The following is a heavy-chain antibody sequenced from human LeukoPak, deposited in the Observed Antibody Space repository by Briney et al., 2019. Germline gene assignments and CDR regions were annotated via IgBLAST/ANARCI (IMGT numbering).Heavy chain of an antibody. D-gene: IGHD5-18*01. CDR3: ARCGYSYGTGYYSDY. CDR2: IYSTGTT. V-gene: IGHV4-4*09. CDR1: GGSISGYF. J-gene: IGHJ4*02. Sequence: SETLSLTCTVSGGSISGYFWSWIRQPPGKGPEWIGCIYSTGTTNYSPSLSSRVTISVDTSKNQFSLKLRSVTAADTAVYYCARCGYSYGTGYYSDYWGQGALVTVSS.